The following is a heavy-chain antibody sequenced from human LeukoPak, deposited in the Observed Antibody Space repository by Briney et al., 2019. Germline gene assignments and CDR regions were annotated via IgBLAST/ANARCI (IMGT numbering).Heavy chain of an antibody. CDR3: ARESHIAAAGRFDP. CDR1: GFIFRNYA. Sequence: GTSLRLSCAASGFIFRNYAMHWVRQAPGKGLEWVASDGITGHSGDSVKGRFIISRDNTKNTLYLQMNSLRAEDTAVYYCARESHIAAAGRFDPWGQGTLVTVSS. CDR2: DGITG. D-gene: IGHD6-13*01. V-gene: IGHV3-30*04. J-gene: IGHJ5*02.